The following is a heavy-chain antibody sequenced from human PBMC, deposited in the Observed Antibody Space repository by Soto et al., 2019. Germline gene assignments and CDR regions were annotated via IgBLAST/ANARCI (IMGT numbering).Heavy chain of an antibody. CDR2: IYSGGST. CDR1: GFTVSSNY. V-gene: IGHV3-66*01. Sequence: PGGSLRLSCAASGFTVSSNYMSWVRQAPGKGLEWVSVIYSGGSTYYADSVKGRFTISRDNSKNTLYLQMNSLRAEDTAVYYCAKDRPTVGPSDRYYYYYYYGMDVWGQGTTVTVSS. J-gene: IGHJ6*02. D-gene: IGHD3-9*01. CDR3: AKDRPTVGPSDRYYYYYYYGMDV.